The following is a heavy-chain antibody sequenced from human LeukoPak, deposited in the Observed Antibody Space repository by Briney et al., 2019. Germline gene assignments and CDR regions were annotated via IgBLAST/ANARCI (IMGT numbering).Heavy chain of an antibody. CDR3: ARRGVGAVLDY. J-gene: IGHJ4*02. Sequence: ASVKVSCKASGYTFTSYAMNWVRQAPGQGLEWMGWISAYNGNTNYAQKLQGRVTMTTDTSTSTAYMELRSLRSDDTAVYYCARRGVGAVLDYWGQGTLVTVSS. D-gene: IGHD1-26*01. CDR1: GYTFTSYA. CDR2: ISAYNGNT. V-gene: IGHV1-18*01.